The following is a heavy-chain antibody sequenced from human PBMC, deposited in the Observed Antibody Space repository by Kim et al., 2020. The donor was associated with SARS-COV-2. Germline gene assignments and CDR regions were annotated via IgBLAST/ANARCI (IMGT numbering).Heavy chain of an antibody. J-gene: IGHJ2*01. CDR2: ISGSGGST. D-gene: IGHD3-10*01. CDR1: GFTFSSYA. CDR3: ARGGGAEEFPDLWYFDL. V-gene: IGHV3-23*01. Sequence: GGSLRLSCAASGFTFSSYAMSWVRQAPGKGLEWVSAISGSGGSTYYADSVKGRFTISRDNSKNTLYLQMNSLRAEDTAVYYCARGGGAEEFPDLWYFDLWGRGTLVTVSS.